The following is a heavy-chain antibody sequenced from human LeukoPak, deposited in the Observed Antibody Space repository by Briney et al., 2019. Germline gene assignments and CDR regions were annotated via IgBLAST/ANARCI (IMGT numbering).Heavy chain of an antibody. CDR2: INTDGSST. D-gene: IGHD3-3*01. Sequence: GGSLRLSCAASGFTFSSYWMHWVRQAPGKGLVWVSRINTDGSSTSYADSVKGRFTISRDNSKNTLYLQMNSLRAEDTAVYYCATPPFWSGYIFDYWGQGTLVTVSS. CDR1: GFTFSSYW. J-gene: IGHJ4*02. V-gene: IGHV3-74*01. CDR3: ATPPFWSGYIFDY.